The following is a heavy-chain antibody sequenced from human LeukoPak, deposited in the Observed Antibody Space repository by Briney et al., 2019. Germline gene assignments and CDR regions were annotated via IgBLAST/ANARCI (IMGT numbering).Heavy chain of an antibody. Sequence: PGRSLRLSCAASGFTSDDYAMHWVRQAPGKGLEWVSGISWNSGRVGYADSVKGRFTISRDNAKNSLYLQMNSLRAEDMALYYCAKDIGYSGYDYGSGAFHIWGQGTMVTVSS. CDR3: AKDIGYSGYDYGSGAFHI. J-gene: IGHJ3*02. CDR1: GFTSDDYA. V-gene: IGHV3-9*02. CDR2: ISWNSGRV. D-gene: IGHD5-12*01.